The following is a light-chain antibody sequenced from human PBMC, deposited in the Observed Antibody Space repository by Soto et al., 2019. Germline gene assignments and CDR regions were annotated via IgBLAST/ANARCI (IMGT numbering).Light chain of an antibody. CDR1: SSDVGSYNL. V-gene: IGLV2-23*01. CDR3: CSYAGSSTPVV. CDR2: EGS. Sequence: QSALTQPASVSGSPGQSITISCTGTSSDVGSYNLVSWYQQHPGKAPKLMIYEGSKRPSGVSNRFSGSKSGKTASLTISGLQAEDEADYYCCSYAGSSTPVVFGGGTKLTVL. J-gene: IGLJ2*01.